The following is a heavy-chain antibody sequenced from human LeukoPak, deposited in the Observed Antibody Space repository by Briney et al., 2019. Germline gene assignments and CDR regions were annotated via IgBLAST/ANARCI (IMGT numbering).Heavy chain of an antibody. J-gene: IGHJ4*02. D-gene: IGHD3-22*01. Sequence: SETLSLTCTVSGGSISSYCWSWIRQPAGKGLEWIGRLYTSGSTNYNPSLKSRVTMSGDTSKNQLSLKLRSVTAADTAVYYCARDRDYYDSSGYWTPLDYWGQGTLVTVSS. CDR3: ARDRDYYDSSGYWTPLDY. V-gene: IGHV4-4*07. CDR2: LYTSGST. CDR1: GGSISSYC.